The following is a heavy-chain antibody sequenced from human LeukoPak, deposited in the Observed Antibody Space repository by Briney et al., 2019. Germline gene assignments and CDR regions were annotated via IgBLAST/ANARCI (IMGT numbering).Heavy chain of an antibody. D-gene: IGHD3-22*01. V-gene: IGHV1-18*01. CDR1: GYTFTSYG. CDR2: ISAYNGNT. J-gene: IGHJ5*02. CDR3: ARDLRIVVRGGWFDP. Sequence: GASVKVSCKASGYTFTSYGISWVRQAPGQGLEWMGWISAYNGNTNYAQKLQGRVTMTIDTSTSTAYMELRSLRSDDTAVYYCARDLRIVVRGGWFDPWGQGTLVTVSS.